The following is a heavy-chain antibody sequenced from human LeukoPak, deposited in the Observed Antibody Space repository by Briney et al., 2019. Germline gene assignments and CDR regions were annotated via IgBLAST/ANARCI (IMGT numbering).Heavy chain of an antibody. CDR2: IKQDGSEK. J-gene: IGHJ4*02. CDR3: AKDEGLDPPYCSSTSCYPGDY. Sequence: TGRSLRPSCAASGFTLSSYWMRWVRQAPGKGLKWVANIKQDGSEKNYADSVKGRFTISRDNSKNTLYLQMNSLRAEDTAVYYCAKDEGLDPPYCSSTSCYPGDYWGQGTLVTVSS. CDR1: GFTLSSYW. V-gene: IGHV3-7*01. D-gene: IGHD2-2*01.